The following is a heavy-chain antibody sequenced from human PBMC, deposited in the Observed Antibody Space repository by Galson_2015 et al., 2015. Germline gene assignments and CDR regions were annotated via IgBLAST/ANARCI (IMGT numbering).Heavy chain of an antibody. CDR3: ARVNRGIVGATPPDY. Sequence: SLRLSCAASGFTFSSYGMHWVRQAPGKGLEWVAVIWYDGSNKYYADSVKGRFTISRDNSKNTLYLQMNSLRAADTAVYYCARVNRGIVGATPPDYWGQGTLVTVSS. D-gene: IGHD1-26*01. J-gene: IGHJ4*02. CDR2: IWYDGSNK. V-gene: IGHV3-33*01. CDR1: GFTFSSYG.